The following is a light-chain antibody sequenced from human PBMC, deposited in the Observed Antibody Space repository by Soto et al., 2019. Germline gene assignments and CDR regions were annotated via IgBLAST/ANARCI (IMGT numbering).Light chain of an antibody. V-gene: IGLV2-23*01. J-gene: IGLJ3*02. CDR1: SSGVGTYNL. Sequence: QSVLTQPASVSGSPGQSITISCTGTSSGVGTYNLVSWYQQHPGKAPKLMIYEDTKRPSGVSNRFSGSKSGNTASLTISGLQAEDEADYYCCSFTGSSNWVFGGGTKLTVL. CDR2: EDT. CDR3: CSFTGSSNWV.